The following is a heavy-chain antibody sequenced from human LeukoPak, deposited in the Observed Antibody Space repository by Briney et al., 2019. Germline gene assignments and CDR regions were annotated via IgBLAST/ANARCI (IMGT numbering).Heavy chain of an antibody. V-gene: IGHV3-23*01. Sequence: GGSLRHSCAASGFTFNNYAMNWVRQAPGKGLEWVSGITESGGSTYYADSVKGRFTISRDNSKNTLYLQMNSLRAEDTALYYCARSLWFGEFPGAGGLDYWGQGTLLTVSS. CDR3: ARSLWFGEFPGAGGLDY. CDR2: ITESGGST. CDR1: GFTFNNYA. D-gene: IGHD3-10*01. J-gene: IGHJ4*02.